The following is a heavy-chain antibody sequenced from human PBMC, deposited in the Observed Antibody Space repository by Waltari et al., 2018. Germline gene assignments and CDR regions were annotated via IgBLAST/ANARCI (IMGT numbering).Heavy chain of an antibody. CDR2: VYTSVNT. J-gene: IGHJ4*02. Sequence: QVQLQESGPGLVKPSQTLSLTCSVSGGSINSNSSFWSWIRQSAGKGLEWIGRVYTSVNTNYSPSLKSRVAISVDTSKNQFSLKLSSVTAADTAKYYCARERFRIAAARTFGLIDSWGQGILVTVSS. CDR3: ARERFRIAAARTFGLIDS. V-gene: IGHV4-61*02. CDR1: GGSINSNSSF. D-gene: IGHD6-13*01.